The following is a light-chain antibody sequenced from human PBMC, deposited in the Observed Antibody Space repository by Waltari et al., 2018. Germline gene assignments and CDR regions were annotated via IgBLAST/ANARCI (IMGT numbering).Light chain of an antibody. CDR2: AAS. Sequence: DIQMTQYPSSVSASVGDSVTITCRASQGVSTWLAWYLQKPKKAPKSLIYAASNLHSGVPSRFSGSGSGTDFTLTITGLQPEDFATYYCQQYHSYPITFGQGTRLEIK. CDR1: QGVSTW. J-gene: IGKJ5*01. V-gene: IGKV1D-16*01. CDR3: QQYHSYPIT.